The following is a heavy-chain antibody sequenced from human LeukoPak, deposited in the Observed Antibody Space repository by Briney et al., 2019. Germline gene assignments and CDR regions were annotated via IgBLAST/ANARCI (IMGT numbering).Heavy chain of an antibody. D-gene: IGHD3/OR15-3a*01. CDR3: ARDLRGTGYNFDY. CDR2: IRSSSSAM. J-gene: IGHJ4*02. V-gene: IGHV3-11*04. Sequence: GGSLRLSCAASGFTFSDYYMNWVRQAPGKGLEWVSYIRSSSSAMYYTDSVKGRFTISRDNAKDSLYLQMNSLRAEDTAVYYCARDLRGTGYNFDYWGQGTLVTVSS. CDR1: GFTFSDYY.